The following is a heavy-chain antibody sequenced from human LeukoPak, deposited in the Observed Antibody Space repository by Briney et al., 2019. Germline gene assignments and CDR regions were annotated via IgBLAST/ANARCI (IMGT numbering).Heavy chain of an antibody. D-gene: IGHD3-3*01. CDR3: ARDDDYDFWSGYGNWFDP. CDR1: GYTFTSYA. V-gene: IGHV7-4-1*02. CDR2: INTNTGNP. J-gene: IGHJ5*02. Sequence: ASVKVSCKASGYTFTSYAMNWVRQAPGQGLEWMGWINTNTGNPTYAQGFTGRFVLSLDTSVSTAYLQISSLKAEDTAVYYCARDDDYDFWSGYGNWFDPWGQGTLVTVSS.